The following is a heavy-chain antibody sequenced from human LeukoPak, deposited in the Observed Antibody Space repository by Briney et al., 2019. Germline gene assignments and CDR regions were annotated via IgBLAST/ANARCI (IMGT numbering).Heavy chain of an antibody. D-gene: IGHD3-10*01. CDR2: ISGSGGST. CDR3: AKFGVLWFGELLFPGGAYFDY. J-gene: IGHJ4*02. CDR1: GFTFSSYA. V-gene: IGHV3-23*01. Sequence: PGGSLRLSCAASGFTFSSYAMSRVRQAPGKGLEWVSAISGSGGSTYYADSVKGRFTISRDNSKNTLYLQMNSLRAEDTVVYYCAKFGVLWFGELLFPGGAYFDYWGQGTLVTVSS.